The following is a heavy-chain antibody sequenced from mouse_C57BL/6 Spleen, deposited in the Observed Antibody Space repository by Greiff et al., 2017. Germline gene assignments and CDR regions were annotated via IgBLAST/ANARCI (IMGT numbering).Heavy chain of an antibody. J-gene: IGHJ2*01. CDR2: IDPSDSYT. V-gene: IGHV1-50*01. D-gene: IGHD1-1*01. CDR3: ARVITTVVATRPFDY. Sequence: QVQLQQPGAELVMPGASVKLSCKASGYTFTSYWMQWVKQRPGQGLEWIGEIDPSDSYTNYNQKFKGKATLTVDTSSSTAYMQLSSLTSEDSAVYYGARVITTVVATRPFDYWGQGTTLTVSS. CDR1: GYTFTSYW.